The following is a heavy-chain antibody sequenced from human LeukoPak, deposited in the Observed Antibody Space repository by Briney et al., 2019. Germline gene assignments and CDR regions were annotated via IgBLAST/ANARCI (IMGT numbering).Heavy chain of an antibody. CDR2: TLYSGDT. CDR1: GASISSYY. V-gene: IGHV4-59*01. D-gene: IGHD2-15*01. Sequence: SETLSLTCNVSGASISSYYWSWIRQPPGKGLEWIAYTLYSGDTNYNPSLKSRVTISVDTSKNQFSLKLSSVTAADTAVYYCARGGRSLVAAQFDLWGRGTLVTVSS. CDR3: ARGGRSLVAAQFDL. J-gene: IGHJ2*01.